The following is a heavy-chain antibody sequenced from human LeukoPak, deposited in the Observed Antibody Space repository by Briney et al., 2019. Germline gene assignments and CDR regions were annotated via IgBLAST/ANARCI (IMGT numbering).Heavy chain of an antibody. CDR3: ARQRWGDGLDPLFDI. Sequence: SETLSLTCTVSGGSISSSSYYWGWIRQPPGKGLEWIGSIYYSGSTYYNPSLKSRVTISVDTSKNQLSLKLGSVTAADTAVYYCARQRWGDGLDPLFDIWGQGTMVTVSS. J-gene: IGHJ3*02. D-gene: IGHD3-16*01. CDR2: IYYSGST. V-gene: IGHV4-39*01. CDR1: GGSISSSSYY.